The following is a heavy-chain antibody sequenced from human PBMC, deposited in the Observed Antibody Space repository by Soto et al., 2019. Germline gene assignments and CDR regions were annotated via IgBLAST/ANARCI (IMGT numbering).Heavy chain of an antibody. Sequence: GGSLRLSCAASGFTFSSYAMSWVRQAPGKGLEWVSAISGSGGSTYYADSVKGRFTISRDNSKNTLYLQMNSLRAEDTAVYYCAKVGYYDSSGYYPPYGMDVWGQGTTVTVSS. CDR2: ISGSGGST. CDR3: AKVGYYDSSGYYPPYGMDV. J-gene: IGHJ6*02. CDR1: GFTFSSYA. D-gene: IGHD3-22*01. V-gene: IGHV3-23*01.